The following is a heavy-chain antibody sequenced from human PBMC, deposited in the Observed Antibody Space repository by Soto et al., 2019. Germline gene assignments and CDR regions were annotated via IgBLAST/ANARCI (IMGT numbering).Heavy chain of an antibody. D-gene: IGHD3-10*01. CDR3: ARGRGDGYNQNWYFDL. V-gene: IGHV4-34*01. Sequence: PSETLSLTCAVYGGSFSGYYWSWIRKPPGNGLEWIGEINNGGSSNYNPSLKSLRSMSVGTSNNQFSLKLTSVTAADTAVYYCARGRGDGYNQNWYFDLWGRGTLVTAPQ. CDR2: INNGGSS. CDR1: GGSFSGYY. J-gene: IGHJ2*01.